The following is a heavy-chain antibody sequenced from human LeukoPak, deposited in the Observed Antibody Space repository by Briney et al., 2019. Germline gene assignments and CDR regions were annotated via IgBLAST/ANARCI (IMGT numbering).Heavy chain of an antibody. J-gene: IGHJ4*02. CDR3: ARDRGYSYGSEY. Sequence: PSETLSLTCTVSGGSISSYYWSWIRPPPGKGLEWIGYTYYSGSTNYNPSLKSRVTISVDTSKNQFSLRLSSVTAADTAVYYCARDRGYSYGSEYWGQGTLVTVSS. CDR2: TYYSGST. CDR1: GGSISSYY. V-gene: IGHV4-59*01. D-gene: IGHD5-18*01.